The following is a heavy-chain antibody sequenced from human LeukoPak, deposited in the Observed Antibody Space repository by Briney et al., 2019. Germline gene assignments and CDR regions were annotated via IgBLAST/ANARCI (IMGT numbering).Heavy chain of an antibody. CDR2: IYSGGST. CDR1: GFTVSSNY. Sequence: PGGSLRLSCAASGFTVSSNYMSWVRQAPGKGLEWVSVIYSGGSTYYADSVRGRFTISRDNSKNTLYLQMNSLRADDTAVYYCARGVPCSNTSCYYFDYWGQGTLVTVSS. V-gene: IGHV3-66*02. CDR3: ARGVPCSNTSCYYFDY. D-gene: IGHD2-2*01. J-gene: IGHJ4*02.